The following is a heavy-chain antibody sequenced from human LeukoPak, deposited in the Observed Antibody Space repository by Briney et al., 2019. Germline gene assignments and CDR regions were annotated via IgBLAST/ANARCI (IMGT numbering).Heavy chain of an antibody. J-gene: IGHJ6*03. CDR3: ARGRVSSSSWYSTYYYYFYMDV. CDR2: IYSSGDI. D-gene: IGHD6-13*01. V-gene: IGHV4-59*02. Sequence: SETLSLTCAVSGGSVNGYYWSWIRQTPGMGLEWIGYIYSSGDINYNPSLTSRLTMSVDTSNNQVSLKLSSVTAADTAVYFCARGRVSSSSWYSTYYYYFYMDVWGKGTTVTVSS. CDR1: GGSVNGYY.